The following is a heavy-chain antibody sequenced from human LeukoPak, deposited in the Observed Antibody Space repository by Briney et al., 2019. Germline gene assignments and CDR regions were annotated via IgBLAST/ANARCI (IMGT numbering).Heavy chain of an antibody. CDR2: IKQVGSEK. CDR3: VREGSGLDY. CDR1: GFTFRNCW. V-gene: IGHV3-7*05. J-gene: IGHJ4*02. Sequence: AGGSLRLSCATSGFTFRNCWMSWVRQAPGKGLEWVAKIKQVGSEKSYVDSVKGRFAISRDNANNSLYLQMNSLRAEDTAVYYCVREGSGLDYWGQGTLVTVSS. D-gene: IGHD6-19*01.